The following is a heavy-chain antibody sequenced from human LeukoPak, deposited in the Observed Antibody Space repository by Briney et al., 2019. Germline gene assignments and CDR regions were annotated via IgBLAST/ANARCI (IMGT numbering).Heavy chain of an antibody. V-gene: IGHV3-23*01. Sequence: GGSLRLSCAASGFSFSTNVMSWVRQAPGKGLEWVSSINNNGDSTYYADSVKGRFTISRDNSKNTLSLEMDSLRAEDTAIYYCAKNKGISAYSPGDYWGQGTLVSVSS. CDR2: INNNGDST. J-gene: IGHJ4*02. CDR3: AKNKGISAYSPGDY. D-gene: IGHD3-22*01. CDR1: GFSFSTNV.